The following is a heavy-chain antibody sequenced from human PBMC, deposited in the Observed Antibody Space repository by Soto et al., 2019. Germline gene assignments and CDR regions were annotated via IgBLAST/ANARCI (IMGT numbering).Heavy chain of an antibody. CDR1: GFTFDAYS. CDR2: ICNDGSNK. V-gene: IGHV3-33*08. D-gene: IGHD3-16*02. CDR3: AREVGYRYYGMDV. J-gene: IGHJ6*02. Sequence: PGGSLRLSCAASGFTFDAYSMAWVRQAPGKGLEWVAVICNDGSNKYYADSVKGRFTISRDNSKNTLYLQMNSLRAEDTAVYYCAREVGYRYYGMDVWGQGTTVTVSS.